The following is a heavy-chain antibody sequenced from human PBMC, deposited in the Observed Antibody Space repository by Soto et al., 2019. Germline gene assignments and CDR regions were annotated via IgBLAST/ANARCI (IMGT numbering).Heavy chain of an antibody. J-gene: IGHJ4*02. D-gene: IGHD3-22*01. CDR3: ERYESDSSGHADEN. CDR1: GGSMSMGCY. Sequence: SEALCVRWSGSGGSMSMGCYWGWSRQAPGKGLEWIGIIYHRWATYYTPYFKNRANISPDTSKKQFTLRLTSVTAADTAVYFCERYESDSSGHADENWGPGTLVT. V-gene: IGHV4-38-2*02. CDR2: IYHRWAT.